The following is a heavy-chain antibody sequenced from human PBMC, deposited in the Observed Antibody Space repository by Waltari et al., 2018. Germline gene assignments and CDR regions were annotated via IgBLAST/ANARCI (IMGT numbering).Heavy chain of an antibody. D-gene: IGHD3-10*01. CDR3: ASIGSGSYYPYYYGMDV. CDR1: GGSFSGYY. CDR2: INHSGST. V-gene: IGHV4-34*01. J-gene: IGHJ6*02. Sequence: QVQLQQWGAGLLKPSETLSLTCPVYGGSFSGYYWSWIRQPPGKGLEWIGEINHSGSTNYNPSLKSRVTISVDTSKNQFSLKLSSVTAADTAVYYCASIGSGSYYPYYYGMDVWGQGTTVTVSS.